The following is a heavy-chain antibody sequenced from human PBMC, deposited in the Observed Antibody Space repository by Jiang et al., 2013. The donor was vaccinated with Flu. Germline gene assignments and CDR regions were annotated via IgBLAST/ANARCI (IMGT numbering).Heavy chain of an antibody. D-gene: IGHD1/OR15-1a*01. CDR1: GFIFSDSA. CDR2: IRSGDYGYAP. CDR3: TRQNPLTGTNAFDI. J-gene: IGHJ3*02. Sequence: GLVQPGESLKLSCAASGFIFSDSAIHWVRQASGKGLEWVGRIRSGDYGYAPVYAASVRGRFTISRDDSKNTAYLQMDSLKTEDTAVYYCTRQNPLTGTNAFDIWGQGTLVTVSS. V-gene: IGHV3-73*01.